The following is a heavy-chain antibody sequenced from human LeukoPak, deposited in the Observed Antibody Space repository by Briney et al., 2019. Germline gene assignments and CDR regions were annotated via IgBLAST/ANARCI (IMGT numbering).Heavy chain of an antibody. J-gene: IGHJ4*02. CDR3: AREVQWELPDY. D-gene: IGHD1-26*01. CDR2: ITADGTDK. Sequence: PGGSLRLSCAASGFRFSAYEMNWVRQAPGKGLEWVSYITADGTDKYDAASVKGRLTISRDNAKNSLYLQMNSLRVDDTAIYYCAREVQWELPDYWGQGTLVTVSS. V-gene: IGHV3-48*03. CDR1: GFRFSAYE.